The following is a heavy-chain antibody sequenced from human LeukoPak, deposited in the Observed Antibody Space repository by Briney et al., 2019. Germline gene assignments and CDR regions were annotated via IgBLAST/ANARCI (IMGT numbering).Heavy chain of an antibody. CDR2: INAGNDNT. CDR1: GYTFTSYA. D-gene: IGHD2-15*01. J-gene: IGHJ5*02. Sequence: ASVKVSCKASGYTFTSYAMHWVSQAPGQRLEWMGWINAGNDNTKYSQKFQGRVTITRDTSASTAYMELSSLRSEDTAVYYCAGDLGYCTGGTCYPNWFDPWGQGTLVTVSS. V-gene: IGHV1-3*01. CDR3: AGDLGYCTGGTCYPNWFDP.